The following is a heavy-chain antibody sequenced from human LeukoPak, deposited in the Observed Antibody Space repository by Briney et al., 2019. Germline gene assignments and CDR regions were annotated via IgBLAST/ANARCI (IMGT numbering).Heavy chain of an antibody. CDR3: ARTGYCSSTSCYTASRPYYYYYMDV. CDR1: GFSITTGYY. J-gene: IGHJ6*03. D-gene: IGHD2-2*02. Sequence: SETLSLTCTVSGFSITTGYYWAWIRQPPGKGLEWIGTIFRIGSTYYNPSLKSRVTISVDTSKNQFSLKLSSVTAADTAVYYCARTGYCSSTSCYTASRPYYYYYMDVWGKGTTVTVSS. CDR2: IFRIGST. V-gene: IGHV4-38-2*02.